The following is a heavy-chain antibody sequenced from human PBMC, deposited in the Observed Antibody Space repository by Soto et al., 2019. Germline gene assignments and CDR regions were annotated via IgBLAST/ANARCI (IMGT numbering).Heavy chain of an antibody. CDR1: GDSISAYS. D-gene: IGHD2-2*03. Sequence: PSETLSLTCTVSGDSISAYSWSWVRQPPGKGLEWIGNIHYSGSTNYNPSLKSRVTISVDTSKNQFSLKLSSVTAADTAVYYCARTGERWILGYYFEYWGQGTLVTVSS. CDR2: IHYSGST. J-gene: IGHJ4*02. CDR3: ARTGERWILGYYFEY. V-gene: IGHV4-59*12.